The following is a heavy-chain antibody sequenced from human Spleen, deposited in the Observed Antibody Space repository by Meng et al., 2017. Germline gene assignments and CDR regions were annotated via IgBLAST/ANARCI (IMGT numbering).Heavy chain of an antibody. CDR3: ARAATVTKNYFDY. V-gene: IGHV4-34*01. CDR2: INHSGST. D-gene: IGHD4-17*01. CDR1: GGSFSGSY. J-gene: IGHJ4*02. Sequence: QGHLQQWGAGLLKPSDTLSLTCAGYGGSFSGSYWSWIRQPPGKGLEWIGEINHSGSTNYNPSLKSRVTISVDTSKNQFSLKRSSVTAADTAVYYCARAATVTKNYFDYWGQGTLVTVSS.